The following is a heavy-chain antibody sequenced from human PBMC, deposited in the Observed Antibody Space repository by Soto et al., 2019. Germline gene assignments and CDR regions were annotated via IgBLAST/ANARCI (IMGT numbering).Heavy chain of an antibody. J-gene: IGHJ6*02. CDR3: AREDDGGDSLDV. CDR1: GDSISSDYYH. Sequence: QVQLQQSGPGLVKPSQTLSLTCTVSGDSISSDYYHWTWIRQSPGKGLEWIGYIHHSGSILYNPSLKSRVTISVDTSKNQFSLHLTSVTAADTAVYFCAREDDGGDSLDVWGQWTTVTVSS. V-gene: IGHV4-30-4*08. D-gene: IGHD2-21*02. CDR2: IHHSGSI.